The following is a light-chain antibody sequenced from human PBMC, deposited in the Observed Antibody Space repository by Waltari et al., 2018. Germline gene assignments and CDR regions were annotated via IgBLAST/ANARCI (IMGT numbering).Light chain of an antibody. CDR3: GTWDVSLTAAV. CDR2: DNN. Sequence: QSVLTQPPSVSAAPGQKVTISCSGDSSNIGHNPVSWYQQLPGTAPKLLIYDNNKRPSGIPDRFSGSKSGTSATRGITGLQTGDEADYYCGTWDVSLTAAVFGGGTTVSVL. V-gene: IGLV1-51*01. CDR1: SSNIGHNP. J-gene: IGLJ2*01.